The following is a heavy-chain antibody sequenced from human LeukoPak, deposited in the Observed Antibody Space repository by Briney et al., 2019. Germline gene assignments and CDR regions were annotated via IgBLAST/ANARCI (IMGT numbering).Heavy chain of an antibody. CDR2: MSYDGSNE. D-gene: IGHD2-2*01. V-gene: IGHV3-30*18. Sequence: GGSLRLSCAASGFNFSSYGMHGVRQAPGKGLEWLAVMSYDGSNEFYADSVKGRFTIYRDNSKNTLYLQMNSLRPDDTALYYCAKWGCSSSNCYANYWGQGTLVTVSS. CDR1: GFNFSSYG. J-gene: IGHJ4*02. CDR3: AKWGCSSSNCYANY.